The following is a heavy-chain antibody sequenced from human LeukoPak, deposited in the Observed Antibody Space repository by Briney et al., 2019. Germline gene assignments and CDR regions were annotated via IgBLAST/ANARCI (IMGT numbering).Heavy chain of an antibody. D-gene: IGHD5-18*01. CDR1: GYTFTGYY. Sequence: ASVKVSCKASGYTFTGYYIHWVRQAPGHGLEWMGIINPSGGGTSYAQKFQGRVTMTRDMSTSTVYMELSSLRSEDTAVHYCAREGGDTTMVNFDYWGQGTLVTVSS. CDR3: AREGGDTTMVNFDY. J-gene: IGHJ4*02. CDR2: INPSGGGT. V-gene: IGHV1-46*01.